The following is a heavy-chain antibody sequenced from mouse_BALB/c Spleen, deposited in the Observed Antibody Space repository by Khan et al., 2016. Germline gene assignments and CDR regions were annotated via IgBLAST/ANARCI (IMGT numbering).Heavy chain of an antibody. V-gene: IGHV1-87*01. CDR3: ASSCMVSYFSS. CDR1: GYTFTSYW. CDR2: IYPGDGDT. D-gene: IGHD1-1*02. J-gene: IGHJ2*01. Sequence: QVQLQQSGAELARPGASVKLSCKASGYTFTSYWMQWVKQRPGQGLEWSGAIYPGDGDTRYTQKFKGKATLTADKSSSTADMKLSSLSSAASAIYSCASSCMVSYFSSWVQGTPLTVSS.